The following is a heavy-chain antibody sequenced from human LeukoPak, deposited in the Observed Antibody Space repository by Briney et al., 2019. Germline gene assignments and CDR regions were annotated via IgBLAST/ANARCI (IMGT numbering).Heavy chain of an antibody. Sequence: GASVKVSCKASGYTFTGYYMHWVRQAPGQGLEWMGWINPNSGGTNYAQKFQGRVTMTRDTSISTAYMELSRLRSDDTAVYYCARAGDYYDSSGYYRPRRDAFDIWGQGTMVTVSS. CDR1: GYTFTGYY. J-gene: IGHJ3*02. CDR2: INPNSGGT. D-gene: IGHD3-22*01. CDR3: ARAGDYYDSSGYYRPRRDAFDI. V-gene: IGHV1-2*02.